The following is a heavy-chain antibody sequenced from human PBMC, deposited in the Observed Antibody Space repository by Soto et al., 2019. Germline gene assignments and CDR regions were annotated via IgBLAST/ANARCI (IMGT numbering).Heavy chain of an antibody. D-gene: IGHD2-2*01. J-gene: IGHJ5*02. CDR2: MNPNSGNT. CDR3: ARGPQCSSTSCFLKSAWFDP. Sequence: ASAKVSCKASGYTFTNYDINWVRQATGQGLEWMGWMNPNSGNTGFAQRFQGRVTMTRNTSITTAYMELNSLRSEDTAVYYCARGPQCSSTSCFLKSAWFDPWGQGTLVTVSS. CDR1: GYTFTNYD. V-gene: IGHV1-8*01.